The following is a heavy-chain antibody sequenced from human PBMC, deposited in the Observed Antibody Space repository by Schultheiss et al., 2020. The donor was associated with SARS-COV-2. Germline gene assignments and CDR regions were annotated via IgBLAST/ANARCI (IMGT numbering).Heavy chain of an antibody. J-gene: IGHJ4*02. CDR3: ARDRSYGSSSWYGVADY. D-gene: IGHD6-13*01. V-gene: IGHV3-21*01. Sequence: GESQKISCAASGFTFSSYGMHWVRQAPGKGLVWVSSISSSSSYIYYADSVKGRFTISRDNAKNSLYLQMNSLRAKDTAVYYCARDRSYGSSSWYGVADYWGQGTLVTVSS. CDR1: GFTFSSYG. CDR2: ISSSSSYI.